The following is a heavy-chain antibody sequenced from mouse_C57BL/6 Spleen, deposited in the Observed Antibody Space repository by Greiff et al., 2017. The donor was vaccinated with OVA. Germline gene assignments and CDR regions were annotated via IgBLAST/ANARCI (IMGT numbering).Heavy chain of an antibody. Sequence: QVQLKQPGTELVKPGASVKLSCKASGYTFTSYWMHWVKQRPGQGLEWIGNINPSNGGTNYNEKFKSKATLTVDKSSSTAYMQLSSLTSEDSAVYYWASTGTGYYAMDDWGQGTSVTVSS. D-gene: IGHD4-1*02. CDR1: GYTFTSYW. CDR3: ASTGTGYYAMDD. J-gene: IGHJ4*01. V-gene: IGHV1-53*01. CDR2: INPSNGGT.